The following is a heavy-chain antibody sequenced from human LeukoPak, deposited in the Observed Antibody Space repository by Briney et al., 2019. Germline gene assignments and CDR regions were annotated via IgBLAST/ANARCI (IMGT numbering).Heavy chain of an antibody. CDR1: GFNFGDYA. CDR3: SREDYYYGSLTHRASDH. CDR2: IKSEAYDATE. J-gene: IGHJ5*02. D-gene: IGHD3-10*01. V-gene: IGHV3-49*04. Sequence: GGSLRLSCTASGFNFGDYALGWVRQAPGKGLEWIGYIKSEAYDATEEYATFVKGRFTISRNDSKSIKYLQMDSRKTEDTAVYYCSREDYYYGSLTHRASDHWGRGTLLTFSS.